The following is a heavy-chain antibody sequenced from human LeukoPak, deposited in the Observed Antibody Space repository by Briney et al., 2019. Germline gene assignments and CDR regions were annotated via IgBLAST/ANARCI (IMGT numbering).Heavy chain of an antibody. CDR2: ISGSGGST. Sequence: GGSLRLSCAASGFTFSSYAMSWVRQVPGKGLEWVSAISGSGGSTYYADSVKGRFTISRDNSKNTLYLQMNSLRAEDTAVYYCAKQYYDILTGYYDYWGQGTLVTVSS. D-gene: IGHD3-9*01. J-gene: IGHJ4*02. CDR3: AKQYYDILTGYYDY. CDR1: GFTFSSYA. V-gene: IGHV3-23*01.